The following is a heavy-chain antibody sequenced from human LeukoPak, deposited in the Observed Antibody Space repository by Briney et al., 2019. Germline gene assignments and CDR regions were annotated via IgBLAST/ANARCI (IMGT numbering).Heavy chain of an antibody. Sequence: GGSLRLSCAASGFTFSSYWMSWVRQAPGKGLEWVANIKQDGSEKYYVDSVKGRFTISRDNAKNSLYLQMNSLRAEDTAVYYCARAVGVVVPAALGGYYYYYMDVWGKGTTVTVSS. V-gene: IGHV3-7*01. J-gene: IGHJ6*03. CDR3: ARAVGVVVPAALGGYYYYYMDV. CDR1: GFTFSSYW. CDR2: IKQDGSEK. D-gene: IGHD2-2*01.